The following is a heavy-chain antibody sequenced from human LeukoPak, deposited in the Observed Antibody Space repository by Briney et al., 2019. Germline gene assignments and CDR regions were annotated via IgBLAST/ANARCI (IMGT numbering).Heavy chain of an antibody. Sequence: GGSLRLSCAGSGFTFADYAINWVRQAPGKGLEWVANIKEDGSEKYYVDSMKGRFTVSRDNAKNSLYLQMDSLRAEDTAVYYCARGGTFVSDYWGQGTLVTVSS. CDR2: IKEDGSEK. D-gene: IGHD1-1*01. CDR1: GFTFADYA. CDR3: ARGGTFVSDY. J-gene: IGHJ4*02. V-gene: IGHV3-7*01.